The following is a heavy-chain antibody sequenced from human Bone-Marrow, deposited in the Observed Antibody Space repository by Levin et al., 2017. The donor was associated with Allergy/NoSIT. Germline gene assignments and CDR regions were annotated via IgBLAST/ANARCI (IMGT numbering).Heavy chain of an antibody. J-gene: IGHJ5*02. CDR3: ARPTTVRGLRGGWFDP. Sequence: KASETLSLICSVSGGSISTSNSYWDWIRQTPGKGLEWIGSIYYSGSTYFNPSLKSRVTISVDASKNQFSLKLRSVTAADTAFYYCARPTTVRGLRGGWFDPWGQGILVTVSS. CDR1: GGSISTSNSY. D-gene: IGHD3-10*01. CDR2: IYYSGST. V-gene: IGHV4-39*07.